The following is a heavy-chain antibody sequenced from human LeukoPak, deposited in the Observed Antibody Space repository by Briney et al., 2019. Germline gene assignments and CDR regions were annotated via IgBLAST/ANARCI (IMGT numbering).Heavy chain of an antibody. CDR2: INPNSGGT. CDR1: GYTFTGYY. CDR3: ARVPIPPYSSSWYQPFDY. Sequence: ASVKVSCKASGYTFTGYYIHWVRQAPGQGLEWMGWINPNSGGTNYAQKFQGRVTMTRDTSIGTAYMELSRLRSDDSAVYFCARVPIPPYSSSWYQPFDYWGQGTLVTVSS. D-gene: IGHD6-13*01. V-gene: IGHV1-2*02. J-gene: IGHJ4*02.